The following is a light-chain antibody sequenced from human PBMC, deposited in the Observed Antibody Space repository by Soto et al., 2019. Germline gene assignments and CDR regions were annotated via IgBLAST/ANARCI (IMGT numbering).Light chain of an antibody. CDR3: CSYAGRYTWV. J-gene: IGLJ3*02. CDR1: SSDVGGYNY. Sequence: QSALIQPRSVSGSPGQSVTISCTGTSSDVGGYNYVSWYQQHPGKAPKLMIYDVSRRPSGVPDRFSGSKSGNTASLTISGLQAEDEADYYFCSYAGRYTWVFGGGTKLPVL. V-gene: IGLV2-11*01. CDR2: DVS.